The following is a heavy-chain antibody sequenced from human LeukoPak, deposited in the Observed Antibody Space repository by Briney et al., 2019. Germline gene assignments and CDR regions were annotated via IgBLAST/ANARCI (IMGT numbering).Heavy chain of an antibody. CDR2: IYPVDSDT. CDR1: GYSSTRYW. Sequence: GESLNSSCKGSGYSSTRYWIGWVRQMPGNSLEWMWSIYPVDSDTRDRPPFHGQVTHSADKSIRPPSLQCSSLKASHTPMYYCARPYSSSSPPDYWGQGTLVTVSS. V-gene: IGHV5-51*01. D-gene: IGHD6-6*01. J-gene: IGHJ4*02. CDR3: ARPYSSSSPPDY.